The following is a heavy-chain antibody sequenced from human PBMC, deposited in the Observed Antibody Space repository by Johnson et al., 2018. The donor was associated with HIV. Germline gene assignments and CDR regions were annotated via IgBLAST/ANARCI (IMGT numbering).Heavy chain of an antibody. CDR3: ESWWRAAAGSPGDAFDI. V-gene: IGHV3-30*04. Sequence: VQLVESGGGVVRPGESLGLSCAASGFTFSSYAMSWVRQAPGKGLEWVAVISYDGSNKYYADSVKGRFTISRDNSKNTLYLQMNSLRDEDTAVYYCESWWRAAAGSPGDAFDIWGQGTMGTVSS. CDR1: GFTFSSYA. CDR2: ISYDGSNK. D-gene: IGHD6-13*01. J-gene: IGHJ3*02.